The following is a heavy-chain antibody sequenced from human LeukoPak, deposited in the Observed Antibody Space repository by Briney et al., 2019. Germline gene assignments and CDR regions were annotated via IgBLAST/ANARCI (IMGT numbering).Heavy chain of an antibody. V-gene: IGHV3-21*01. J-gene: IGHJ4*02. Sequence: GGSLRLSCAASGFTFSSYSMNWVRQAPGKGLDWVSSISSSSSYIYYADSVKGRFTISRDNAKNSLYLQMNSLRAEDTAVYYCARLGGEGGSLSRTGFDYWGQGTLVTVSS. CDR3: ARLGGEGGSLSRTGFDY. CDR2: ISSSSSYI. CDR1: GFTFSSYS. D-gene: IGHD3-16*01.